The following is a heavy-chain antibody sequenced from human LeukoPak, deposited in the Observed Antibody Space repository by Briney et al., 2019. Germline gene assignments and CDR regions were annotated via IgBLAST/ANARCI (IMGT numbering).Heavy chain of an antibody. Sequence: SGTLSLTRAVYGGSFSGYYWSWIRPPPGKGLEWIGEINHSGSTNYNPSLKSRVTISVDTSKNQYSLKLSSVTAADTAVYYCARGRIAYSSSWYVPYYFDYWGQGTLVTVSS. D-gene: IGHD6-13*01. V-gene: IGHV4-34*01. CDR3: ARGRIAYSSSWYVPYYFDY. CDR2: INHSGST. CDR1: GGSFSGYY. J-gene: IGHJ4*02.